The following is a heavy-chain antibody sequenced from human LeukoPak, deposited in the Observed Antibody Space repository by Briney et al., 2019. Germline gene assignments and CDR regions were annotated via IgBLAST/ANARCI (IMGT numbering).Heavy chain of an antibody. Sequence: SETLSLTCTVSGNSISSGDNYWSWIRQPAGKGLEWIGRIYTGGSTNYNPSLKSRVTISGDTSKNQFSLRLSSVTAADTAVYYCARGVIAAGGNDFDYWGQGTLVTVSS. D-gene: IGHD6-13*01. V-gene: IGHV4-61*02. CDR2: IYTGGST. CDR3: ARGVIAAGGNDFDY. CDR1: GNSISSGDNY. J-gene: IGHJ4*02.